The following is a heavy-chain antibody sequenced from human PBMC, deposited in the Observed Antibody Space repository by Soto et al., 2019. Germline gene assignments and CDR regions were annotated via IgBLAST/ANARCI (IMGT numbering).Heavy chain of an antibody. Sequence: EVQLLESGGGVVQPGGSLRLSCAASGFTFSAYAMSWVRQAPGKGLEWVSVISGSGGATYYADSVKGRFTISRDNSKNTFYLQMNSLRAEDTAVYYCARQEYSTTWYLKYWGQGTLVTVAS. CDR2: ISGSGGAT. CDR1: GFTFSAYA. V-gene: IGHV3-23*01. D-gene: IGHD6-13*01. J-gene: IGHJ4*02. CDR3: ARQEYSTTWYLKY.